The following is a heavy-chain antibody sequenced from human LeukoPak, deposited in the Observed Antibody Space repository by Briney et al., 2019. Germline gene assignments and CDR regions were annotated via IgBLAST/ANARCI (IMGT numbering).Heavy chain of an antibody. D-gene: IGHD6-19*01. J-gene: IGHJ4*02. Sequence: SETLSLTCTVSGGSISIYYWNWIRQPAGKGLEWIGRIYTNENTFFNPSLKSRVTMSVDTSKNQFSLQLTSVTAADAAVYYCARSSDSSGYYGGGIIDYWGQGTLVTVSS. CDR3: ARSSDSSGYYGGGIIDY. CDR1: GGSISIYY. CDR2: IYTNENT. V-gene: IGHV4-4*07.